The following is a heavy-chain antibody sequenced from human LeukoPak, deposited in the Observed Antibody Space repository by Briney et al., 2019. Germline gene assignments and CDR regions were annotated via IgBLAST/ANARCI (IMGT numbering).Heavy chain of an antibody. CDR1: GFTFSSYA. Sequence: GGSLRLSCAASGFTFSSYAMHWVRQAPGKGLEWVAVISYDGSNKYYADSVKGRFTISRDNSKNTLYLQMNSLRAEDTAVYYCARVLMIVVAHDIDYWGQGTLVTVSS. J-gene: IGHJ4*02. CDR3: ARVLMIVVAHDIDY. CDR2: ISYDGSNK. D-gene: IGHD3-22*01. V-gene: IGHV3-30-3*01.